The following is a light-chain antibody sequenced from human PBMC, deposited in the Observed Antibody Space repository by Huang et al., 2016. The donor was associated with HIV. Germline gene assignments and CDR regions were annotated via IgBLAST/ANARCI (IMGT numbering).Light chain of an antibody. CDR1: QGISSY. J-gene: IGKJ1*01. CDR3: QQFKSYPWT. CDR2: FAS. Sequence: IQLTQSPSSLSASVGDRVMITCRASQGISSYLAWYQQKPGKPPNLLIYFASTLQSGVPSRFSGGGSGTVFILTISGLQPDDFATYYCQQFKSYPWTFGQGTKVDIK. V-gene: IGKV1-9*01.